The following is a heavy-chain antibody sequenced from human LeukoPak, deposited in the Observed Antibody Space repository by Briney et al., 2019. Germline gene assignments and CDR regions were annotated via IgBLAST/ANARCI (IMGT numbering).Heavy chain of an antibody. J-gene: IGHJ4*02. CDR1: GFTFSTYW. D-gene: IGHD3-22*01. CDR2: INPDGSEK. CDR3: ARAGFLITRTFRQ. Sequence: EGSLTLSCAASGFTFSTYWMNWVRQAPGKGLEWVASINPDGSEKYYVDSVKGRFTISRDSAKNSLSLQMNSLRAEETALYYCARAGFLITRTFRQWGEGTLVTVCS. V-gene: IGHV3-7*01.